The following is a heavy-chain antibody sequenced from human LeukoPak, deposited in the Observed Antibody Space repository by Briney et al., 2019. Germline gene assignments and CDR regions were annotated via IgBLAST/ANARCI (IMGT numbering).Heavy chain of an antibody. J-gene: IGHJ4*02. D-gene: IGHD3-3*01. Sequence: SVKVSCKASGGTFSSYAISWVRQAPGQGLEWMGGIIPIFGTANYAQKFQGRVTITADESTSTAYMELSSLRSEDTAVYYCAMGFLEWLFYFDYWGQGTLVTVSS. CDR2: IIPIFGTA. V-gene: IGHV1-69*13. CDR3: AMGFLEWLFYFDY. CDR1: GGTFSSYA.